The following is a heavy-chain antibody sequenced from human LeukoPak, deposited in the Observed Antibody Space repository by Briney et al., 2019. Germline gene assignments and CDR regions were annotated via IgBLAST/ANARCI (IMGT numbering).Heavy chain of an antibody. CDR1: GFTFNDHA. CDR2: INAGGDNT. V-gene: IGHV3-23*01. Sequence: GGSLRLSCAASGFTFNDHAMTWVRQTPGKGLESVSRINAGGDNTHCADSVKGRFITSSDNSKNTLYLQMNSLRAEDTAVYFCAYLDSSGYYYGRLRYWGQGTPVTVSS. D-gene: IGHD3-22*01. J-gene: IGHJ4*02. CDR3: AYLDSSGYYYGRLRY.